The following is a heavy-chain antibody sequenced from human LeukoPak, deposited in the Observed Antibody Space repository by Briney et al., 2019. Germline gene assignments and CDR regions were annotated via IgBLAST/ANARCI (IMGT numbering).Heavy chain of an antibody. Sequence: GGSLRLSCAASGFTFSSYSMNWVRQAPGKGLEWVSSISSSSSYIYYADSVKGRFTISRDNAKNSLYLQMNSLRAEDTAVYYCARDRGVDYDLYYFDYWGQGTLVTVSS. V-gene: IGHV3-21*01. J-gene: IGHJ4*02. CDR3: ARDRGVDYDLYYFDY. D-gene: IGHD3-3*01. CDR1: GFTFSSYS. CDR2: ISSSSSYI.